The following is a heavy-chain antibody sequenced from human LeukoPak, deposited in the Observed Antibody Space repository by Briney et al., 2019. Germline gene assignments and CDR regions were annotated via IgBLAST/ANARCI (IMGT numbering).Heavy chain of an antibody. CDR3: ARDCRLNCARQPGFHS. V-gene: IGHV3-48*02. CDR2: ISSSGSTI. CDR1: GFTFSSYS. D-gene: IGHD1-1*01. J-gene: IGHJ5*01. Sequence: GGSLRLSCAASGFTFSSYSMNWVRQAPGKGLEWVSYISSSGSTIYYADSVKGRLTISRDNAKNSLYLQLSSLRDEDTAVYYCARDCRLNCARQPGFHSWGQGALVTVSS.